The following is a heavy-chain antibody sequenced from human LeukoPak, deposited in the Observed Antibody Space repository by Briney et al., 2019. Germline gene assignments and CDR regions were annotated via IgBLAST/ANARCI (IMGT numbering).Heavy chain of an antibody. V-gene: IGHV1-2*04. CDR2: INPNSGGT. Sequence: ASVTVSCTASGYTFTGYYMHWVRQAPGQGLEWMGWINPNSGGTNYAQKFQGWVTMTRDTSISTAYMELSRLRSDDTAVYYCATGPAIYYYYGMDVWGQGTTVTVSS. J-gene: IGHJ6*02. CDR1: GYTFTGYY. CDR3: ATGPAIYYYYGMDV.